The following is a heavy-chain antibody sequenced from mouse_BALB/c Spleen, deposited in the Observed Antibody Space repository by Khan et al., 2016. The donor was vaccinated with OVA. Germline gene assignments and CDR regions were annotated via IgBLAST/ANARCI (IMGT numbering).Heavy chain of an antibody. J-gene: IGHJ4*01. CDR1: GYTFTSYW. D-gene: IGHD1-1*01. V-gene: IGHV1S41*01. Sequence: DLVKPGASVKLSCKASGYTFTSYWINWIKQRPGQGLEWIGRLAPGSSNTYYNEMFKGKATLPGDTSSSTAYIQLSSLSSEDSAVYFWASEKYYGRSCYAMDYWGQGTSVTVSS. CDR3: ASEKYYGRSCYAMDY. CDR2: LAPGSSNT.